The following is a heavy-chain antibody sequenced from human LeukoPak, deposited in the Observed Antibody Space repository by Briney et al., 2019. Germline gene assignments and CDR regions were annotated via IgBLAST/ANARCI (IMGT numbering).Heavy chain of an antibody. CDR3: AKDTDWAFES. CDR1: GFTVSSNY. D-gene: IGHD3-9*01. Sequence: GGSLRLSCAASGFTVSSNYMSWVRRAPGKGLEWVSLIYSGGSTYYADSVKGRFTISRDNSKNTVYFQMNSLRAEDTAVYYCAKDTDWAFESWGQGALVTVSS. CDR2: IYSGGST. V-gene: IGHV3-66*01. J-gene: IGHJ4*02.